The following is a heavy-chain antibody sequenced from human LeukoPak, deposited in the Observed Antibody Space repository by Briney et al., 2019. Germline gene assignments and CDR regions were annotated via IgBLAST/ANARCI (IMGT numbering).Heavy chain of an antibody. D-gene: IGHD1-26*01. CDR3: ARGSYVGPTSGYFDY. CDR2: IYYSGST. J-gene: IGHJ4*02. Sequence: SETLSLTCTVSGGPISSGGYNWSWIRQHPGKGLECIGYIYYSGSTYYNPSLKSRVTISVDTSKNQFSLKLSSVTAADTAGYYCARGSYVGPTSGYFDYWGQGTLVTVSS. CDR1: GGPISSGGYN. V-gene: IGHV4-31*03.